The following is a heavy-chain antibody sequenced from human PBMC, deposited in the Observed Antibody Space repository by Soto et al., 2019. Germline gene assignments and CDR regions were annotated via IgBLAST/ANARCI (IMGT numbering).Heavy chain of an antibody. D-gene: IGHD3-9*01. Sequence: PSETLSLTCTVSGGSISSYYWTWIRQPPRKGLEWIGYIYYSGSTNYNPSLKSRVTISVDTSKNQFSLKLSSVTAADTAVYYCAGHRYDILTGYYLFDYWGQGTLVTVSS. CDR2: IYYSGST. CDR1: GGSISSYY. J-gene: IGHJ4*02. CDR3: AGHRYDILTGYYLFDY. V-gene: IGHV4-59*08.